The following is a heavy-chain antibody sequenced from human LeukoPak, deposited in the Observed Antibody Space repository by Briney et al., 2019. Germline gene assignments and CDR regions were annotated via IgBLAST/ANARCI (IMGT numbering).Heavy chain of an antibody. CDR2: ISYDGSNK. CDR3: ARGLFAVGFDYGLDY. V-gene: IGHV3-30*04. J-gene: IGHJ4*02. Sequence: PGGSLRLSCAGSGFTFSSYAMHWVRQAPGKGLEWVAVISYDGSNKYYADSVKGRFTISRDNSKNTLYLQMNSLRAEDTAVYYCARGLFAVGFDYGLDYWGQGTLVTVSS. CDR1: GFTFSSYA. D-gene: IGHD4/OR15-4a*01.